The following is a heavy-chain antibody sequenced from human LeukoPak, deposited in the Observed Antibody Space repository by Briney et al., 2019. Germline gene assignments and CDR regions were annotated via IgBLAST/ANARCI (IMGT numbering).Heavy chain of an antibody. CDR3: AKVGYGDYYFDY. CDR1: GFTFSSYG. Sequence: GRSLRLSCAASGFTFSSYGMHWVRQAPGKGLEWVAVIWYDGRNKYYADSVKGRFTISRDNSKNTLYLQMNSLRAEDTAVYYCAKVGYGDYYFDYWGQGTLATVSS. V-gene: IGHV3-33*06. CDR2: IWYDGRNK. J-gene: IGHJ4*02. D-gene: IGHD4-17*01.